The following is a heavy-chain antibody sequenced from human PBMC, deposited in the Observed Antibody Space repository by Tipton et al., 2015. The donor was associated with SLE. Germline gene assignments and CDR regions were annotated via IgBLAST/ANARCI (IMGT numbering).Heavy chain of an antibody. V-gene: IGHV3-48*01. CDR1: GFTFSSYS. CDR3: ATPGGCDY. D-gene: IGHD1-14*01. J-gene: IGHJ4*02. CDR2: ISSRSSTI. Sequence: SLRLSCAASGFTFSSYSMNWVRQAPGKGLEWVSYISSRSSTIYYADSVKGRFTISRDNAKNSLYLQMNSLRAEDTAVYYCATPGGCDYWGQGTLVTVSS.